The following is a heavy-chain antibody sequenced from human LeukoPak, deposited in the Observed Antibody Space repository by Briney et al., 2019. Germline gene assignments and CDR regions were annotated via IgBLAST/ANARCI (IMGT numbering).Heavy chain of an antibody. CDR1: GFTFSSYS. D-gene: IGHD6-13*01. J-gene: IGHJ4*02. V-gene: IGHV3-33*08. CDR2: IWSDGNNK. CDR3: ARGQPGVAAAGNLDY. Sequence: GGSLRLSCAASGFTFSSYSMNWVRQAPGKGLEWVAIIWSDGNNKYYADSVEGRFTISRDTSKNTLFLQMNSLRAEDTAVYYCARGQPGVAAAGNLDYWGQGTLVTVSS.